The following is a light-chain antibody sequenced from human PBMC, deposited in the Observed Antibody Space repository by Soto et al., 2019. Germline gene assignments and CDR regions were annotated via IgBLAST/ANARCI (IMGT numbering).Light chain of an antibody. CDR2: GTS. J-gene: IGKJ4*01. CDR3: HQLDSFPFT. V-gene: IGKV1-9*01. CDR1: QGISSL. Sequence: DIQLTQSPSFLSASVGDRVTITCRASQGISSLLAWYQQKPGKAPNLLIYGTSTLQTGVPSRFSGSGSGTEFTLTISSPQPEDFATYYCHQLDSFPFTFGGGTKVEIK.